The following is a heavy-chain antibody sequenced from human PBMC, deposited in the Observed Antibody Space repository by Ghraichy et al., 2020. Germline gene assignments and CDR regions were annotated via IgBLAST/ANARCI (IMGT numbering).Heavy chain of an antibody. J-gene: IGHJ4*02. CDR2: ISGSGGST. CDR1: GFTFSSYA. D-gene: IGHD3-22*01. Sequence: GGSLRLSCAASGFTFSSYAMSWVRQAPGKGLEWVSAISGSGGSTYYADSVKGRFTISRDNSKNTLYLQMNSLRAEDTAVYYCAKDQDSSGYYRGTDYWGQGTLVTVSS. V-gene: IGHV3-23*01. CDR3: AKDQDSSGYYRGTDY.